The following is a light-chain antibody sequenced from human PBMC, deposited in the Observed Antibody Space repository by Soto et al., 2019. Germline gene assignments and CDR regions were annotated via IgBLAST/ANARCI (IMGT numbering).Light chain of an antibody. J-gene: IGKJ1*01. V-gene: IGKV1-8*01. CDR1: QGIRSY. Sequence: AIRMTQSPSSFSASTGERVTITCRASQGIRSYLAWYQQKPGKAPKLLIYAASTLQSGVPSRFSGSGSGTDFTLTISCLQSEDFATYYCQQYYSYPPTFGQGTKVEIK. CDR2: AAS. CDR3: QQYYSYPPT.